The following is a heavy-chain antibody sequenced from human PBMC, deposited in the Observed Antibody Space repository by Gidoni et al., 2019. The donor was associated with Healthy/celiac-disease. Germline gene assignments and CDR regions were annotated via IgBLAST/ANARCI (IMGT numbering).Heavy chain of an antibody. Sequence: EVQLLESGGGLVQPGGSLRLSCAASGVPFSSYAMSWVRQAPGKGLEWVSAISGSGGSTYYADSVKGRFTISRDNSKNTLYLQMNSLRAEDTAVYYCAKRHMDHYGSGSYYDYWGQGTLVTVSS. J-gene: IGHJ4*02. CDR2: ISGSGGST. V-gene: IGHV3-23*01. D-gene: IGHD3-10*01. CDR1: GVPFSSYA. CDR3: AKRHMDHYGSGSYYDY.